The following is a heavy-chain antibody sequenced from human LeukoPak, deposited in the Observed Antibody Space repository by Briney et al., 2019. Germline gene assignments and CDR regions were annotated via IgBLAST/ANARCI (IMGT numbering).Heavy chain of an antibody. V-gene: IGHV4-34*01. J-gene: IGHJ4*02. CDR3: ERGIGYTATVEFDG. CDR1: GGSFSGYY. D-gene: IGHD5-18*01. Sequence: SETLSLTCAVYGGSFSGYYWSWIRQPPGKGLGMIGENNHSGSTNYNLSLKSRVSISVDTSKNQFSLKLSSVTAADTAVYYCERGIGYTATVEFDGWGQGTLVTV. CDR2: NNHSGST.